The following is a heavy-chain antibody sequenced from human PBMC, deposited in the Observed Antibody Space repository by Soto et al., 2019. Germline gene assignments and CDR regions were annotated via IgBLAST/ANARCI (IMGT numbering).Heavy chain of an antibody. V-gene: IGHV3-33*01. CDR1: GFTFSSYG. Sequence: QVQLVESGGGVVQPGRSLRLSCAASGFTFSSYGMHWVRQAPGKGLEWVAVIWYDGSNKYYADSVKGRFTISRDNSKNTLYLQMNSLRAEDTAVYYCARETYETATYDYWGQGTLVTVSS. J-gene: IGHJ4*02. CDR2: IWYDGSNK. D-gene: IGHD2-21*02. CDR3: ARETYETATYDY.